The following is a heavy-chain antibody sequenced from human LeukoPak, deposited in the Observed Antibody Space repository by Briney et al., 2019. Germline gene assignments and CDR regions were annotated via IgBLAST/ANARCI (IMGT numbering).Heavy chain of an antibody. CDR1: GFTFSSYG. V-gene: IGHV3-33*08. Sequence: GGSLRLSCAASGFTFSSYGMHWIRQAPGKGLEWVAVIWYDGSNKYYADSVKGRFTISRDNSKNTLYLQMNSLRAEDTAVYYCARGGYSYGYGGMDVWGQGTTVTVSS. CDR2: IWYDGSNK. J-gene: IGHJ6*02. CDR3: ARGGYSYGYGGMDV. D-gene: IGHD5-18*01.